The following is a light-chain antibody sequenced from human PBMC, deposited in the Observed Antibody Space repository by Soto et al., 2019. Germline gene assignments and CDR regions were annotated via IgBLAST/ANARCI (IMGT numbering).Light chain of an antibody. Sequence: EIVLTQSPGTLSLSPGEGATLSCRASQDVDNNFLAWYQQRPGQAPRLLIYASSRRATGIPDRFSGSGSGTAFTLTISRVGPEDIAVYFCHQYYSSITFGGRTKVEVK. J-gene: IGKJ4*01. CDR3: HQYYSSIT. CDR2: ASS. CDR1: QDVDNNF. V-gene: IGKV3-20*01.